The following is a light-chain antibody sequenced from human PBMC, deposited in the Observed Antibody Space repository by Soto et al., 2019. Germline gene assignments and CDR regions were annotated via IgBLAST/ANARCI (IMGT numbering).Light chain of an antibody. Sequence: EIVMTQSPATLSVSPGERATLSCRASQSVRSNLAWYQQKPGQAPRRLIYGASTRATGIPARFRGSGSGTEFTLTICSLQSEDLAVYYCQQDNNWPLFGQGTKMEI. V-gene: IGKV3-15*01. J-gene: IGKJ1*01. CDR3: QQDNNWPL. CDR1: QSVRSN. CDR2: GAS.